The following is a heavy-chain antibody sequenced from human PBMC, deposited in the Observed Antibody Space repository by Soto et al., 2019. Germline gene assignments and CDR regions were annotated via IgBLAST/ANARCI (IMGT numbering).Heavy chain of an antibody. J-gene: IGHJ4*02. CDR2: IYYSGST. V-gene: IGHV4-59*01. CDR3: ARVNNWNFEQKYFDY. CDR1: GGSISSYY. D-gene: IGHD1-7*01. Sequence: SETLSLTCTVSGGSISSYYWSWIRQPPGKGLEWIGYIYYSGSTNYNPSLKSRVTISVDTSKNQFSLKLSSVTAADTAVYYCARVNNWNFEQKYFDYWGQGTLVTVS.